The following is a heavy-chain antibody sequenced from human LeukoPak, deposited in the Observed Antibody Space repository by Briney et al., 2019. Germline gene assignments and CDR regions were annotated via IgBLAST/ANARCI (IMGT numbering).Heavy chain of an antibody. J-gene: IGHJ3*02. CDR2: IYYSGST. CDR3: ARGQYRAYPI. D-gene: IGHD5-12*01. V-gene: IGHV4-31*03. CDR1: GGSISSGGYS. Sequence: PLSLPCPVSGGSISSGGYSWSWIRPHPGRGLEWIGYIYYSGSTYYNPSLKSRVTISVDTPKNQVSLKLSSVTAADTAVYYCARGQYRAYPIWGQGTMVTVSS.